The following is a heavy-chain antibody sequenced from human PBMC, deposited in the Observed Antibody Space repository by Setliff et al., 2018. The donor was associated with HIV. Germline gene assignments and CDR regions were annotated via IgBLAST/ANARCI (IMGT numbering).Heavy chain of an antibody. CDR2: IYYNGNT. Sequence: SETLSLTCTVSGGSINSYYWNWIRQPPGKGLEWIGNIYYNGNTNYKPSLERRLTISVDTSKNQFSLSLSSVTATDTALYFCAAAEGQGPWYFFDNWGQGTQVTVS. CDR3: AAAEGQGPWYFFDN. D-gene: IGHD6-13*01. J-gene: IGHJ4*02. V-gene: IGHV4-59*08. CDR1: GGSINSYY.